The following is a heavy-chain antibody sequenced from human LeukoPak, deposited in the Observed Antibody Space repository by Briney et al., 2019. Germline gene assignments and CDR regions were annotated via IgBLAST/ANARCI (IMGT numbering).Heavy chain of an antibody. Sequence: GGSLRLSCAASGFTFNSYWMHWVRQAPGKGLVWVSRIDNDGNNTIYADSVQGRFTISRHNAKNTLYLQINSLRADDTAVYYCARISYDSSGYYDYWGQGSLVTVSS. V-gene: IGHV3-74*01. J-gene: IGHJ4*02. D-gene: IGHD3-22*01. CDR2: IDNDGNNT. CDR1: GFTFNSYW. CDR3: ARISYDSSGYYDY.